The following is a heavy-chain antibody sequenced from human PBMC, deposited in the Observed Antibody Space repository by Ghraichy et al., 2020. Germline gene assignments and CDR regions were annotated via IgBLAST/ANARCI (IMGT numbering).Heavy chain of an antibody. CDR1: GGSFSGYY. V-gene: IGHV4-34*01. D-gene: IGHD3-22*01. CDR2: INHSGST. J-gene: IGHJ5*02. CDR3: ARDYYDSSGYYPGWFDP. Sequence: SETLSLTCAVYGGSFSGYYWSWIRQPPGKGLEWIGEINHSGSTNYNPSLKSRVTISVDTSKNQFSLKLSSVTAADTAVYYCARDYYDSSGYYPGWFDPWGQETLVTVSS.